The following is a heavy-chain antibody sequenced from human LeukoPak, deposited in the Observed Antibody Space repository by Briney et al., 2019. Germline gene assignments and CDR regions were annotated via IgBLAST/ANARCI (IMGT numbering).Heavy chain of an antibody. D-gene: IGHD4-23*01. Sequence: SETLSLTCTVPGGPMRRYYWSWIRQAPGKGLEWIGFISYSGYTSYSPSLKSRVAISVDTSKSQFSLRLNSMTAADTAIYYCARGRNDNGGMFFDSWAQGTLVTVSS. CDR2: ISYSGYT. J-gene: IGHJ4*02. CDR3: ARGRNDNGGMFFDS. V-gene: IGHV4-59*01. CDR1: GGPMRRYY.